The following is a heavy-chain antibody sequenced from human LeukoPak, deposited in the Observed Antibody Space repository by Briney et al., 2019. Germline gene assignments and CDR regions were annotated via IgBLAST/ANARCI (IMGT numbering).Heavy chain of an antibody. Sequence: SETLSLTCAVYGGSSSGYYWSWIRQPPGKGLEWIGEINHSGSTNYNPSLKSRVSISVDTSKNQFSLKLNSVTAADTAVYYCARGRRSSGQRLDYWGQGTLVTVSS. J-gene: IGHJ4*02. V-gene: IGHV4-34*01. CDR2: INHSGST. D-gene: IGHD6-25*01. CDR3: ARGRRSSGQRLDY. CDR1: GGSSSGYY.